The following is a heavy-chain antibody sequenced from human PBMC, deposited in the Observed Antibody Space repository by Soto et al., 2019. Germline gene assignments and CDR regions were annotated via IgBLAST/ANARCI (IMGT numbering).Heavy chain of an antibody. CDR1: RFTFSSYA. V-gene: IGHV3-23*01. Sequence: EVQLLESGGGLVQPGGSLRLSCAASRFTFSSYAMRWVRQAPVKGLEWVSAISGSGGSTYYADSVKGRFTISRDNSKNTLYLQMNSLRAEDTAVYYCARRGSGSYYDYWGQGTLVTVS. CDR3: ARRGSGSYYDY. J-gene: IGHJ4*02. CDR2: ISGSGGST. D-gene: IGHD1-26*01.